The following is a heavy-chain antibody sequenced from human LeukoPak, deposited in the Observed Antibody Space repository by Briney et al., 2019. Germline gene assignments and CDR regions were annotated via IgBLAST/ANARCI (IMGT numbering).Heavy chain of an antibody. V-gene: IGHV3-48*04. D-gene: IGHD3-10*01. CDR3: ARDTSGSYTITYFDS. CDR1: GFTFSSYS. CDR2: ISSSSSTI. J-gene: IGHJ4*02. Sequence: GGSLRLSCAASGFTFSSYSMNWVRQAPGKGLEWVSYISSSSSTIYNADSVKGRFTISRDNAKNSLYLQMNSLRAEDTAVYYCARDTSGSYTITYFDSWGQGALVTVSS.